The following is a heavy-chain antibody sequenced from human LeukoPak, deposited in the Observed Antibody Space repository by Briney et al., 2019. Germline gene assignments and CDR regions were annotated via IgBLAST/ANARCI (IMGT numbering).Heavy chain of an antibody. V-gene: IGHV3-23*01. CDR1: GLTFSSEA. Sequence: GGSLRLSWAASGLTFSSEAMRRVRWAPGKGLEWVSAISGSRSSRYYAGSVKGRFTISRDNSKETRELRMNSLRGEDTAVYYCAKQQLVPTSLXWGXGXLVTXSS. CDR2: ISGSRSSR. J-gene: IGHJ4*01. D-gene: IGHD6-13*01. CDR3: AKQQLVPTSLX.